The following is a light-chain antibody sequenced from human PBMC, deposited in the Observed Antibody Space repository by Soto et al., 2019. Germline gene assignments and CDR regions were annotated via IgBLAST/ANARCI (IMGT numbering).Light chain of an antibody. J-gene: IGKJ1*01. CDR1: QSISNH. V-gene: IGKV1-39*01. CDR3: QQSYSSPPT. CDR2: AAS. Sequence: DIQMTQSPSSLSASVEDRVIITCRASQSISNHLNWYLQKPGKAPKLLIFAASSLQSGVPSKFSGSRSGPDFTLTISSLQPEEFATYYCQQSYSSPPTFGQGTKVDIK.